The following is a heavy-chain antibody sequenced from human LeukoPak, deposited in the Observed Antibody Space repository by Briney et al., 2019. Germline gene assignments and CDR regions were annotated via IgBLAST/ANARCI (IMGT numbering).Heavy chain of an antibody. CDR3: ARDWNGSGTAFDH. CDR1: GFTFSGYW. J-gene: IGHJ4*02. D-gene: IGHD1-1*01. CDR2: IKVDGTDK. V-gene: IGHV3-7*05. Sequence: GGSLGLSCAASGFTFSGYWMSWVRQAPGKGLEWVANIKVDGTDKYYVDSVKGRFTISRDNAKNSLSLQMTGLRAEDTAVYYCARDWNGSGTAFDHWGQGTLVTVSS.